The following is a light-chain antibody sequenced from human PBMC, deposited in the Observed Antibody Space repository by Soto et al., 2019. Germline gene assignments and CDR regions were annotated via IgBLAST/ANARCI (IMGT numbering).Light chain of an antibody. J-gene: IGKJ1*01. V-gene: IGKV1-39*01. CDR1: QSISSY. Sequence: DIQMTQSPSYLSASVGDRVTISCRASQSISSYLNWYQAKPGKAPKLLIYAASSLHRGVPSRFSGSGSGTDFTLSISSLQPEDFATYYCQQSYSTPWTFGQGTKVEMK. CDR3: QQSYSTPWT. CDR2: AAS.